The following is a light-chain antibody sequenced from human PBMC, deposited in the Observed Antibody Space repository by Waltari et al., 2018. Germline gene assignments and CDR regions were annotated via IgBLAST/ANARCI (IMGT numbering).Light chain of an antibody. CDR3: AGWDDSLNGV. J-gene: IGLJ3*02. Sequence: QSVLTQPPSASGTPGQRVIISCSGSSSNIAIHTVNWYQHLPGTAPKLLIYRENHGPSGVPDPFPGSKSGTSASLAITDLQSEDEADYYCAGWDDSLNGVFGGGTKLTVL. CDR2: REN. V-gene: IGLV1-44*01. CDR1: SSNIAIHT.